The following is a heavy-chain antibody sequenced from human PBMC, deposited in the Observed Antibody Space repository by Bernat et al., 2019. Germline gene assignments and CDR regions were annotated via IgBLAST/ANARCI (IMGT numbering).Heavy chain of an antibody. D-gene: IGHD6-13*01. CDR1: GYTFTSYA. Sequence: QVQLVQSGAEVKKPGASVKVSCMASGYTFTSYAMHWVRQAPGQRLEWMGWINAGNGNTKYSQKFQGRVTITRDTSASTAYMELSSLRSEDTAVYYCASPGAAAGTYYYYGMDVWGQGTTVTVSS. J-gene: IGHJ6*02. CDR2: INAGNGNT. V-gene: IGHV1-3*01. CDR3: ASPGAAAGTYYYYGMDV.